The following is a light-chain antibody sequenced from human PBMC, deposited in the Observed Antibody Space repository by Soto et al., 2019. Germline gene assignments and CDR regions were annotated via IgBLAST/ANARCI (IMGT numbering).Light chain of an antibody. CDR3: SSYAGSNNYV. CDR2: EVS. J-gene: IGLJ1*01. Sequence: QSALTQPPSASGSPGQSVTISCTGTSSDVGGYNYVSWYQQHPGKAPKLMIYEVSKRPSGVPDGFSGSKSGNTSSLTVSGLQAENEADYYRSSYAGSNNYVFGTGTKLTVL. CDR1: SSDVGGYNY. V-gene: IGLV2-8*01.